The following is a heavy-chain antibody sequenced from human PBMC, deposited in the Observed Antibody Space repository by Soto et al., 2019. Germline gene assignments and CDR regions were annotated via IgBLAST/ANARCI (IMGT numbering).Heavy chain of an antibody. Sequence: QVQLQESGPGLVKPSQTLSLTCTVSGGSISSGGYYWSWIRQHPGKGLEWIGYIYYSGSTYYNPSLPSRVTISVDTGKNQFSLKLSSVTAADTAVYYCARRSVNYGDYASPADYWGQGTLVTVSS. J-gene: IGHJ4*02. D-gene: IGHD4-17*01. V-gene: IGHV4-31*03. CDR1: GGSISSGGYY. CDR3: ARRSVNYGDYASPADY. CDR2: IYYSGST.